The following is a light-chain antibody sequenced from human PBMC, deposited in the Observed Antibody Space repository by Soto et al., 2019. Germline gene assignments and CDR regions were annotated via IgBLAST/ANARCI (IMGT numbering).Light chain of an antibody. CDR1: HSVSSN. CDR2: GAS. Sequence: IVITQSPATLSVSKGERATLSCRASHSVSSNLAWYQQKPGQAPRLLIYGASTRATGIPARFSGSGSGTEFTLTISSLQSEDFAVYYCQQYNNWPITFGQGTRLEIK. V-gene: IGKV3-15*01. CDR3: QQYNNWPIT. J-gene: IGKJ5*01.